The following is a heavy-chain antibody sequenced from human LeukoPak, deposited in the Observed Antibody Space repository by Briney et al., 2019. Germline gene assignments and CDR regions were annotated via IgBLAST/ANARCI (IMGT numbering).Heavy chain of an antibody. CDR2: ISAYNGNT. CDR1: GYTFTSYG. D-gene: IGHD4-11*01. Sequence: GASVKVSCKASGYTFTSYGISWVRQAPGQWLEWMGWISAYNGNTNYAQKLQGRVTMTTDESTSTAYMELSSLRSEDTAVYYCARGGGTTVTPGYWGQGTLVTVSS. CDR3: ARGGGTTVTPGY. V-gene: IGHV1-18*01. J-gene: IGHJ4*02.